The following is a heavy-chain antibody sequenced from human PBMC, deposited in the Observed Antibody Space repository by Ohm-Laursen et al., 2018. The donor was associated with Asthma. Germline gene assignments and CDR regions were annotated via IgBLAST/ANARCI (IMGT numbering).Heavy chain of an antibody. CDR2: FSLDSDRI. D-gene: IGHD6-13*01. Sequence: SLRLSCAAPGYTFSRYSIHWVRQVPGKGLEWVSGFSLDSDRIGYADSVKGRFTISRDNSKNTLYLQMNSLRAEDTAVYYCARVYSSSWYYFDYWGQGTLVTVSS. CDR3: ARVYSSSWYYFDY. CDR1: GYTFSRYS. J-gene: IGHJ4*02. V-gene: IGHV3-NL1*01.